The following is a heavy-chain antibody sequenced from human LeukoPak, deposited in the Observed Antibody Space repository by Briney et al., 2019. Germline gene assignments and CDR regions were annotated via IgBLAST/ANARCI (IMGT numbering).Heavy chain of an antibody. CDR1: GGSFSGYY. CDR2: INHSGST. V-gene: IGHV4-34*01. D-gene: IGHD6-19*01. J-gene: IGHJ4*02. Sequence: PSETLSLTCAVYGGSFSGYYWSWIRQPPGKGLEWIGEINHSGSTNYNPSLKSRVTISVDTSKNQFSLKLSSVTAADTAVYYCARDHSSGWLDYWGQGTLVTVSS. CDR3: ARDHSSGWLDY.